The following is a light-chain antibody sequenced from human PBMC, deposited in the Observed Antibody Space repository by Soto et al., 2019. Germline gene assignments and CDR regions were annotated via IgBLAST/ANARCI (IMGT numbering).Light chain of an antibody. CDR1: DSDIGAYNY. CDR2: EVT. J-gene: IGLJ2*01. CDR3: SSFVGAPVI. V-gene: IGLV2-14*01. Sequence: QSALTQPASVSESPGQSITISCTGTDSDIGAYNYVAWYQQHPGKAPKLLIFEVTTRPSGVSDRFSGSKSGNTASLTISGLQAEDEAYYYCSSFVGAPVIFGGGTKLTVL.